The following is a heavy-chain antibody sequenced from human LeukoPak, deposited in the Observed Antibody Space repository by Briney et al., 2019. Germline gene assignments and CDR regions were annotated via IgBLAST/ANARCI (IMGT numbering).Heavy chain of an antibody. CDR2: IYYSGST. V-gene: IGHV4-39*07. D-gene: IGHD3-10*01. CDR1: GGSISSYY. J-gene: IGHJ5*02. CDR3: ARDYYGSGSYLGGGWFDP. Sequence: SETLSLTCTVSGGSISSYYWSWIRQPPGKGLEWIGSIYYSGSTYYNPSLKSRVTISVDTSKNQFSLKLSSVTAADTAVYYCARDYYGSGSYLGGGWFDPWGQGTLVTVSS.